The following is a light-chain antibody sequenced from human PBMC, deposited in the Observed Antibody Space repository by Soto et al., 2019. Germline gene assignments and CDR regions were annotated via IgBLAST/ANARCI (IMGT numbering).Light chain of an antibody. CDR3: SSYTSSSTLVV. J-gene: IGLJ2*01. CDR1: SGDVGGYNY. CDR2: EVS. Sequence: QSALTQPASVSGSPGQAITISCTGTSGDVGGYNYVSWYQQHPGKAPKLMIYEVSNRPSGVSNRFSGSKSGNTASLTISGLQAEDEADYYCSSYTSSSTLVVFGRGTKLTVL. V-gene: IGLV2-14*01.